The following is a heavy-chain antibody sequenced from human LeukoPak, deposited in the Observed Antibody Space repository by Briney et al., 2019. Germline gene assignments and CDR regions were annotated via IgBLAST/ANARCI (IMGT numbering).Heavy chain of an antibody. Sequence: SVKVSCKASGGTFSSYAVSWVRQAPGQGPEWTGGIMPIFGTATYARKFQGRVTITADKSTSTAYVEVTGLRSEDTAFYYCAAISKTGWYYFDSWGQGTLVTVSS. J-gene: IGHJ4*02. V-gene: IGHV1-69*06. CDR3: AAISKTGWYYFDS. D-gene: IGHD6-19*01. CDR2: IMPIFGTA. CDR1: GGTFSSYA.